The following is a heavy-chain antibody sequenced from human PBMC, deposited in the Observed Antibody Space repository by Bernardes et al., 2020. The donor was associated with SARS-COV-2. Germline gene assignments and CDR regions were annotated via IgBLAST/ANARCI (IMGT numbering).Heavy chain of an antibody. D-gene: IGHD3-22*01. CDR3: AHRASFYDDDDFYYSGFDY. J-gene: IGHJ4*02. CDR2: IYWDDDQ. V-gene: IGHV2-5*02. CDR1: GFSLSTAGVG. Sequence: SFPPLFPPPPPLPLTCTFSGFSLSTAGVGVAWIRQPPGKALEWLALIYWDDDQRYSPSLRSRLTITKDTSKSQVVLAMTNMDPVDTATYFCAHRASFYDDDDFYYSGFDYWGQGTLVTVSS.